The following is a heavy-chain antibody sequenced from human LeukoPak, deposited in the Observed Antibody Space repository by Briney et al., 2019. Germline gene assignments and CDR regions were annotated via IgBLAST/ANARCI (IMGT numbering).Heavy chain of an antibody. D-gene: IGHD5-18*01. CDR3: AKDQDGNTAMVVSY. Sequence: GGSLRLSCAASGFTFSSYAMSWVRQAPGKGLEWVSAISGSGGSTYYADSVKGRFTISRDNSKNTVYLQMNSLRAEDTAVYYCAKDQDGNTAMVVSYWGQGTLVTVSS. J-gene: IGHJ4*02. CDR1: GFTFSSYA. V-gene: IGHV3-23*01. CDR2: ISGSGGST.